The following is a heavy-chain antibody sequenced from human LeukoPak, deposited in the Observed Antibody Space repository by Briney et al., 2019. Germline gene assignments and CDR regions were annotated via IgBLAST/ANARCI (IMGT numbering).Heavy chain of an antibody. Sequence: ASVKVSCKASGFDLTHYGISWVRQAPGQGLEWMGWISFYKGDTLYAQNFQGRLSMTTDTSTATAYMELSSLRSEDTAVYYCARVGKIPAAIIGFDPWGQGTLVTASS. D-gene: IGHD2-2*01. CDR1: GFDLTHYG. J-gene: IGHJ5*02. V-gene: IGHV1-18*01. CDR2: ISFYKGDT. CDR3: ARVGKIPAAIIGFDP.